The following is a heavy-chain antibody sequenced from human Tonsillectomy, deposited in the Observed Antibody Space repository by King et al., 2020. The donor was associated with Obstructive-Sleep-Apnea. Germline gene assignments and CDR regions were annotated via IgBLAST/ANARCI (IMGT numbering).Heavy chain of an antibody. V-gene: IGHV4-4*02. CDR3: ARVFPGADCFDY. CDR1: GGSISNSNW. J-gene: IGHJ4*02. D-gene: IGHD4/OR15-4a*01. Sequence: VQLQESGPGLVKPSGTLSLTCAVSGGSISNSNWWSWVRQPPGKGMEWSGEIDHSGSTNSHPSLKSRVTISVDKSKNQFSLKLSSVTAADTALYYCARVFPGADCFDYWGQGTLVTVSS. CDR2: IDHSGST.